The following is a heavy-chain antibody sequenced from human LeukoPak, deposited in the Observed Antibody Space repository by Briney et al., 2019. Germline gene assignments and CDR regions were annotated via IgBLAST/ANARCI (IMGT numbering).Heavy chain of an antibody. D-gene: IGHD5-12*01. J-gene: IGHJ4*02. CDR2: ITSSGSYT. V-gene: IGHV3-11*06. CDR3: ARYPVGNYDSGFDY. Sequence: GGSLRLSCAASGFTFTDYYMTWIRQAPGKGLEWVSYITSSGSYTNYADSVKGRFTISRDNANNSLYLQMNSLRAEDSAVYYCARYPVGNYDSGFDYWGQGSLVTVSS. CDR1: GFTFTDYY.